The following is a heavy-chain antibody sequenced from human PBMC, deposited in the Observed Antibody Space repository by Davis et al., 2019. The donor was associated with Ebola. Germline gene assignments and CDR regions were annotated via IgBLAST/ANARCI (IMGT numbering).Heavy chain of an antibody. V-gene: IGHV3-23*01. CDR2: LGGSGSKT. D-gene: IGHD3-10*01. J-gene: IGHJ4*02. Sequence: PGGSLRPSCAAPGFTFATFGMYWFRQAPGKGLEWVSGLGGSGSKTYYADSVKVRFIIPRDSSKNTLYLQINSLRAEDTAVCYCARDGREWFGEYPDYWGQGTPVAVSS. CDR1: GFTFATFG. CDR3: ARDGREWFGEYPDY.